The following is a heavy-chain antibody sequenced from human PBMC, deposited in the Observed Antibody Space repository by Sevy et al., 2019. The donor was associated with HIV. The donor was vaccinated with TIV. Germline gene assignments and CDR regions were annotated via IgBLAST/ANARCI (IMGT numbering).Heavy chain of an antibody. CDR1: GFPFSNYA. D-gene: IGHD2-15*01. CDR2: LIGGGSRT. Sequence: GGSLRLSCAASGFPFSNYAMSWIRQAPGKGLEWVSTLIGGGSRTYYADSVTGRFTISGVNSKNTLYLQMNSLRADDTAIYYCAKRRVQSGLSGGGANYGWDVCGHGTTVTVSS. V-gene: IGHV3-23*01. CDR3: AKRRVQSGLSGGGANYGWDV. J-gene: IGHJ6*02.